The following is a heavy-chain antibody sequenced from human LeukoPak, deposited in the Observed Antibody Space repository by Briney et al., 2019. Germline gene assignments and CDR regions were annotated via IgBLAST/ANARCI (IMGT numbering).Heavy chain of an antibody. V-gene: IGHV3-33*01. Sequence: GRSLRLSCAASGFSFSTYGMHWVRQAPGKGLEWVAVIWYDGTNKYYADSVKGRFTISRDNSRNTLYLEMISLRVEDTAVYYCARAIIRGDDAFDMWGQGTMVTVFS. CDR2: IWYDGTNK. D-gene: IGHD3-10*01. CDR3: ARAIIRGDDAFDM. J-gene: IGHJ3*02. CDR1: GFSFSTYG.